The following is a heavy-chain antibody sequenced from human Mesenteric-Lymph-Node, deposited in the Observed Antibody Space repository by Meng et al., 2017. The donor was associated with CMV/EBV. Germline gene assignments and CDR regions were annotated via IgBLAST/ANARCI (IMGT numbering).Heavy chain of an antibody. Sequence: VTCTVSGSSVSSGDYYWTWIRQPAGRGLEWIAYISDSGDTYYNPSLKSRTTISQHPSKNQFSLSLKFVTAADTAVYYCARGETIFDPWGQGTLVTVSS. V-gene: IGHV4-30-4*08. CDR3: ARGETIFDP. D-gene: IGHD3-3*01. CDR2: ISDSGDT. J-gene: IGHJ5*02. CDR1: GSSVSSGDYY.